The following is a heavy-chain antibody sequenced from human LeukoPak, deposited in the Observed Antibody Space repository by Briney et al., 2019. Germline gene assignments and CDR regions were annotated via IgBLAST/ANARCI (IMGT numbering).Heavy chain of an antibody. D-gene: IGHD5-18*01. CDR1: GFTFSNYW. CDR3: ARAPGGYNYYYGMDV. CDR2: IDNAGSIT. V-gene: IGHV3-74*03. Sequence: GGSLRLSCAASGFTFSNYWIHWVRQAPGKGLVWVSRIDNAGSITTYADSVKGRFTISRDNAKNSLYLQMNSLRAEDTALYHCARAPGGYNYYYGMDVWGQGTTVTVSS. J-gene: IGHJ6*02.